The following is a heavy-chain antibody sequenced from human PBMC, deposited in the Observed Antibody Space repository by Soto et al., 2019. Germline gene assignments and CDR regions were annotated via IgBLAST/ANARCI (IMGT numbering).Heavy chain of an antibody. J-gene: IGHJ4*02. Sequence: SETLSLTCTVSGGSISSYYWSWIRQPPGKGLEWIGYIYYSGSTNYNPSLKSRVTISVDTSKNQFSLKLSPVTAADTAVYNCARKYYYDSSGYYVDYWGQGTRVIVSS. CDR1: GGSISSYY. CDR2: IYYSGST. CDR3: ARKYYYDSSGYYVDY. D-gene: IGHD3-22*01. V-gene: IGHV4-59*08.